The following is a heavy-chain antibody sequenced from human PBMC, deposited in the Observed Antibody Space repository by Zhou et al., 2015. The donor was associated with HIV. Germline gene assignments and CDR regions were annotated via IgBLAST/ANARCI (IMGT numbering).Heavy chain of an antibody. D-gene: IGHD5-24*01. CDR1: GGTFSSYT. V-gene: IGHV1-69*08. J-gene: IGHJ4*02. CDR3: ARDRGWLQLFDY. Sequence: QVQLVQSGAEVKKPGSSVKVSCKASGGTFSSYTISWVRQAPGQGLEWMGRIIPILGIANYAQKFQGRVTITADKSTSTAYMELSSLRSEDTAVYYCARDRGWLQLFDYWGQGTLVTVSS. CDR2: IIPILGIA.